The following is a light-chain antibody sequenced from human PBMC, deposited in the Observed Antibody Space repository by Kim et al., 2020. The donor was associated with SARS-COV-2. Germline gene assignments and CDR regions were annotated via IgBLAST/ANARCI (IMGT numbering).Light chain of an antibody. J-gene: IGKJ2*01. V-gene: IGKV3D-15*01. CDR1: QSVSSN. Sequence: EIVMTQSPATLSVSPGERATLSCRASQSVSSNLAWYQQRPGQAPRLLMYGASTRATGIPARFSGSGSGTEFTLTISSLQSEDFALYFCQQYQSWQYTCGQGTTLE. CDR3: QQYQSWQYT. CDR2: GAS.